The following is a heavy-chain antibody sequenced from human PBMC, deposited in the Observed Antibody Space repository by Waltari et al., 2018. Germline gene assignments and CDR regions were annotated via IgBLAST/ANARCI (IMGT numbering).Heavy chain of an antibody. D-gene: IGHD6-13*01. J-gene: IGHJ5*02. CDR3: AREQQLNWFDP. V-gene: IGHV1-3*01. CDR1: GYTFTSYA. Sequence: QVQLVQSGAEVKKPGASVKVSCKASGYTFTSYAMHWVRQAPGQRLEWMGWINAGNGNTKYSQKFQGRVTITRDTSASTAYMELSSLRSEDTAVYYCAREQQLNWFDPWGQGTLVTVSS. CDR2: INAGNGNT.